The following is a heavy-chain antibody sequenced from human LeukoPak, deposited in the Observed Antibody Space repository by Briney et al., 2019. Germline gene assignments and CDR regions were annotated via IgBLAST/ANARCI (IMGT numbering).Heavy chain of an antibody. J-gene: IGHJ4*02. CDR3: ARDGGYSYANFDY. D-gene: IGHD5-18*01. CDR2: IKQDGSEK. V-gene: IGHV3-7*01. Sequence: GGSLRLSCAASGFTFSRYWMSWVRQAPGKGLEWVANIKQDGSEKYYVDSVKGRFTISRDNAKNSLYLQMNSLRAEDTAVYYCARDGGYSYANFDYWGQGTLVTVSS. CDR1: GFTFSRYW.